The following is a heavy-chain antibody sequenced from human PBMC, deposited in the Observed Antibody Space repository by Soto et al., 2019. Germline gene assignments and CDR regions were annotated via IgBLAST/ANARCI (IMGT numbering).Heavy chain of an antibody. CDR1: GFTFNAHT. CDR2: ITRDGGSV. J-gene: IGHJ6*02. Sequence: GGSLRLSCAASGFTFNAHTMHWVRQAPGKGLEWLSLITRDGGSVYSADSVKGRFTISRDNNRDSLYLQMNGLRTDDTALYYCARDTYGGDYGLDVWGQGTKVTV. D-gene: IGHD4-17*01. V-gene: IGHV3-43*01. CDR3: ARDTYGGDYGLDV.